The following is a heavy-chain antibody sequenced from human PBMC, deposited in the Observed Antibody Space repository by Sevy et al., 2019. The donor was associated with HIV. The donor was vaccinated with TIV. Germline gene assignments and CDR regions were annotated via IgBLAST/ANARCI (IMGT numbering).Heavy chain of an antibody. CDR1: GFTFSSYW. J-gene: IGHJ4*02. Sequence: GGSLRLSCAASGFTFSSYWMTWVRQAPGKGLEWVANIKQDGSEKYYVDSVKGRFTISRDNAKNSLYLQMNSLRAEDTAVYYCAREGSGSLCYYFDYWGQGTLVTVSS. CDR2: IKQDGSEK. CDR3: AREGSGSLCYYFDY. D-gene: IGHD3-22*01. V-gene: IGHV3-7*01.